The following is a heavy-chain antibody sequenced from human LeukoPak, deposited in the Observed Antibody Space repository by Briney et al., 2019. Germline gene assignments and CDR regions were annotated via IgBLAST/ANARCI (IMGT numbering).Heavy chain of an antibody. D-gene: IGHD3-10*01. Sequence: GESLKISCKGSGYSFTSYWIGWVRQMPGKGLEWMGIIYPGDSDTRYSPSFQGQVTISADKSISTAYLPWSSLKASDTAMYYCARANYYGSGSSSVQHWFDPWGQGTLVTVSS. J-gene: IGHJ5*02. V-gene: IGHV5-51*01. CDR1: GYSFTSYW. CDR2: IYPGDSDT. CDR3: ARANYYGSGSSSVQHWFDP.